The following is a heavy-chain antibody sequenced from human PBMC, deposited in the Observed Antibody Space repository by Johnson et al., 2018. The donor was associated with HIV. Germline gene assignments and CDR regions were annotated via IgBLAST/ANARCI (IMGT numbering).Heavy chain of an antibody. CDR2: IKEDGSEK. J-gene: IGHJ3*02. V-gene: IGHV3-7*05. CDR1: RFTFSSYW. CDR3: ASAKRAIYI. Sequence: VQLVESGGGLVRPGGSLRLSCAASRFTFSSYWMSWVRQAPGKGLEWVANIKEDGSEKYYVDSAKGRFTISRDNAKNSLYLQMNSLRAEDTAVYYCASAKRAIYIWGQGTRVTVSS.